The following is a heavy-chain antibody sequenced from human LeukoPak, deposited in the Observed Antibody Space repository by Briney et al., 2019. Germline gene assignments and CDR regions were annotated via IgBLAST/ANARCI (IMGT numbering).Heavy chain of an antibody. CDR2: IIPILGIA. CDR3: ARDGGYSSSWYAYYFDY. J-gene: IGHJ4*02. CDR1: GYTFTSYG. D-gene: IGHD6-13*01. Sequence: SVKVSCKASGYTFTSYGISWVRQAPGQGLEWMGRIIPILGIANYAQKFQGRVTITADKSTSTAYMELSSLRSEDTAVYYCARDGGYSSSWYAYYFDYWGQGTLVTVSS. V-gene: IGHV1-69*04.